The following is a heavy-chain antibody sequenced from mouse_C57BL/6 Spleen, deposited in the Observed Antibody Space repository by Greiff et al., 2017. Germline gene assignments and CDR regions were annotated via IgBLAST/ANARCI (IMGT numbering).Heavy chain of an antibody. CDR1: GFSFTSYA. Sequence: QVQLKESGPGLVAPSQSLSITCTVSGFSFTSYAISWVRQPPGKGLEWLGVIWTGGGTNYNSALNSRLSISKDNSKSQVFLKMNSLQTDDTARYYCARKWGTVVPYAMDYWGQGTSVTVSS. V-gene: IGHV2-9-1*01. J-gene: IGHJ4*01. CDR2: IWTGGGT. D-gene: IGHD1-1*01. CDR3: ARKWGTVVPYAMDY.